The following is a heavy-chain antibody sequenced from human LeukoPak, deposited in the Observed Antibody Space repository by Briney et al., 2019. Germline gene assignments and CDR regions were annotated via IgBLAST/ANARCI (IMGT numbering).Heavy chain of an antibody. V-gene: IGHV3-30*18. CDR2: ISYDGSNK. Sequence: GGSLRLSCAASGFTFSSFGMHWVRQAPGKGLEWVAVISYDGSNKYYADSVKGRFTISRDNSKNTLYLQMNSLRAEDTAVYYCAKDESEGYGDPDAFDIWGQGTMVTVSS. J-gene: IGHJ3*02. CDR3: AKDESEGYGDPDAFDI. CDR1: GFTFSSFG. D-gene: IGHD4-17*01.